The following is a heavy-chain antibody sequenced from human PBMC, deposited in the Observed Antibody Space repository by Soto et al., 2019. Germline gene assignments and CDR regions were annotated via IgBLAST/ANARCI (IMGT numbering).Heavy chain of an antibody. CDR1: GFTFSSYG. CDR3: AKEDRLMYYYDSSGSTSPDY. CDR2: ISYDGSNK. Sequence: GSLRLSCAASGFTFSSYGMHWVRQAPGKGLEWVAVISYDGSNKYYADSVKGRFTISRDNSKNTLYLQMNSLRAEDTAVYYCAKEDRLMYYYDSSGSTSPDYWGQGTLVTVSS. V-gene: IGHV3-30*18. D-gene: IGHD3-22*01. J-gene: IGHJ4*02.